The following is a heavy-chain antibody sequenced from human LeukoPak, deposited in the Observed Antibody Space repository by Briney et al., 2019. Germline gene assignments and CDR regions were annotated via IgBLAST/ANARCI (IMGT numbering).Heavy chain of an antibody. D-gene: IGHD5-18*01. V-gene: IGHV1-46*01. CDR3: ARDPRTDTAMAFGNYYYYGMDV. Sequence: ASVKVSCKASGYTFTSYYMHWVRQAPGQGLEWMGIINPSGGSTSYAQKFQGRVTMTRDTSTSTVYMELSSLRSEDTAVYYCARDPRTDTAMAFGNYYYYGMDVWGQGTTVTVSS. CDR2: INPSGGST. CDR1: GYTFTSYY. J-gene: IGHJ6*02.